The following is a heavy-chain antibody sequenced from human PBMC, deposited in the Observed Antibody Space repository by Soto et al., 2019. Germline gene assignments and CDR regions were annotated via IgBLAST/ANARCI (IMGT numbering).Heavy chain of an antibody. D-gene: IGHD6-13*01. Sequence: SATLSLTCTVSVDSISTYYWSWSRQPAGKGLEWIGRIDTSGNTNYNPSLKSRVTMSVDTSKKQFSLKLTSVTAADTAVYYCARYSNNWFQTEGMDVWGQGTTVT. CDR3: ARYSNNWFQTEGMDV. CDR1: VDSISTYY. J-gene: IGHJ6*02. CDR2: IDTSGNT. V-gene: IGHV4-4*07.